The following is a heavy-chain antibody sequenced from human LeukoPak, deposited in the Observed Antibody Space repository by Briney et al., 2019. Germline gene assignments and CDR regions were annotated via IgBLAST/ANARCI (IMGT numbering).Heavy chain of an antibody. V-gene: IGHV3-11*04. D-gene: IGHD6-19*01. CDR2: ISSSGNTI. CDR1: GFTFSNYA. Sequence: GGSLRLSCAASGFTFSNYAMSWVRQAPGKGLEWVSYISSSGNTIYYADSVKGRFTISRDNAKNSLFLQMNSLRAEDTAVYYCARGTSGWYDFDYWGQGTLVTVSS. J-gene: IGHJ4*02. CDR3: ARGTSGWYDFDY.